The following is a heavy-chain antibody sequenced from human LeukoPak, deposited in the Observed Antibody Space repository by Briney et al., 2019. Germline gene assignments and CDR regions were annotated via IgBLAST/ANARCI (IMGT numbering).Heavy chain of an antibody. V-gene: IGHV1-2*06. CDR3: ARVLSYGYSSSWYRGYFQH. D-gene: IGHD6-13*01. J-gene: IGHJ1*01. Sequence: ASVKVSCKASGYTFTAYYMHWVRQAPGQGLEWMGRINPNSGGTNYAQKFQGRVTMTRDTSISTAYMELSRLRSDDTAVYYCARVLSYGYSSSWYRGYFQHWGQGTLVTVSS. CDR2: INPNSGGT. CDR1: GYTFTAYY.